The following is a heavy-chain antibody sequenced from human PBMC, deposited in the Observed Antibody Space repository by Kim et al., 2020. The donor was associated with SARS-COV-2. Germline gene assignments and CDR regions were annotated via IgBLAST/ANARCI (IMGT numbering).Heavy chain of an antibody. CDR2: ISWNSGSI. Sequence: GGSLRLSCAASGFTFGDYAMHWVRQAPGKGLEWVSGISWNSGSIGYADSVKGRFTISRDNAKNSLYLQMNSLRAEDTALYYCAKSASYARLYYFDYWGQGTLVTVSS. CDR1: GFTFGDYA. D-gene: IGHD2-2*01. V-gene: IGHV3-9*01. CDR3: AKSASYARLYYFDY. J-gene: IGHJ4*02.